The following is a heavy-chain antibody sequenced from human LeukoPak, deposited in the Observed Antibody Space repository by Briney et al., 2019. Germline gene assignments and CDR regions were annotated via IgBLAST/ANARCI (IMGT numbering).Heavy chain of an antibody. V-gene: IGHV3-23*01. CDR1: GFTFSSYA. Sequence: PGGSLRLPCAASGFTFSSYAMSWVRQAPGKGLEWVSAISGRDGRTYYTDSVKGRSTVSRDNAKNSLYLQMNSLRVEDTAVYYCAKNRGAGSHYYYHMNVWGKGTTVTVSS. CDR2: ISGRDGRT. CDR3: AKNRGAGSHYYYHMNV. J-gene: IGHJ6*03. D-gene: IGHD1-26*01.